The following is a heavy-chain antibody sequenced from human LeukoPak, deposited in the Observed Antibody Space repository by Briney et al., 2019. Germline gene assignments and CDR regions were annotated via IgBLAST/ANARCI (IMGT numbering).Heavy chain of an antibody. J-gene: IGHJ3*02. CDR3: ARAPSAFDI. Sequence: SETLSLTCTVSGGSISSYYWSWIRQPPGKGLEWIGYIHYSGFSNYNPSLKSRVTISVDTSKNQFSLKLSFVTAADTAVYYCARAPSAFDIWGQGTMVTVSS. CDR1: GGSISSYY. V-gene: IGHV4-59*01. CDR2: IHYSGFS.